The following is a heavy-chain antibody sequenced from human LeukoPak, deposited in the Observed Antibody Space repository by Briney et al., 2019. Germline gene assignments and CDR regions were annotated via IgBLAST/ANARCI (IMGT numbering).Heavy chain of an antibody. CDR3: ASSYDSSAYSPFDY. V-gene: IGHV4-59*08. Sequence: SETLSLTCTVSGGSISSYYWSWLRQPPGKGLEWIGYIYYSGSTNYNPSLKSRVTISVDTSKNQFSLKLSSVTAADTAVYSCASSYDSSAYSPFDYWGQGTLVIVSS. J-gene: IGHJ4*02. CDR1: GGSISSYY. CDR2: IYYSGST. D-gene: IGHD3-22*01.